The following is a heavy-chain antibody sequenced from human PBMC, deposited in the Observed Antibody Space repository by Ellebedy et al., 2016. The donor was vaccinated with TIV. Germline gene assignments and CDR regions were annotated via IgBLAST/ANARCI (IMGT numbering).Heavy chain of an antibody. CDR2: ISGSGGST. Sequence: PGGSLRLSCAASGFTFSSYAMSWVRQAPGKGLEWVSAISGSGGSTYYPGSVKGRFTISRENVKNSLYLQMNSLRAGDTAVYYCARATEGLDYWGQGTLVTVSS. V-gene: IGHV3-23*01. J-gene: IGHJ4*02. CDR3: ARATEGLDY. CDR1: GFTFSSYA. D-gene: IGHD1-14*01.